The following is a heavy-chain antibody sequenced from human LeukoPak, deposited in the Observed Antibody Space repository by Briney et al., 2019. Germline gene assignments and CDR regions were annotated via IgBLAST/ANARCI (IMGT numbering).Heavy chain of an antibody. CDR1: GDSITSNY. CDR2: LRYGGNT. V-gene: IGHV4-59*08. D-gene: IGHD1-26*01. J-gene: IGHJ4*02. Sequence: SSETLSLTCTVSGDSITSNYWSWIRQPPGKGLEWIGYLRYGGNTNHNSSLKSRITISLDTSKNQFSLRLSSVTAADTAVYYCATRGNEVGAISFAYWGQGSLVTVSS. CDR3: ATRGNEVGAISFAY.